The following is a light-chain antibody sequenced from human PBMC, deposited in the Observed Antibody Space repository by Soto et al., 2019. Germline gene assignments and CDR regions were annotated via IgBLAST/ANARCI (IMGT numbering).Light chain of an antibody. J-gene: IGLJ1*01. V-gene: IGLV2-14*01. CDR2: EVS. Sequence: QSALTQPASVSGSPGQSITISCTGTSSDVGGYNYVSWYQQHPGKAPKLMIYEVSNRPSGVSNRFSGSKSGNTASLTISGLQAEDEADYYCSSYTSPSTRVFGTGTNLTVL. CDR1: SSDVGGYNY. CDR3: SSYTSPSTRV.